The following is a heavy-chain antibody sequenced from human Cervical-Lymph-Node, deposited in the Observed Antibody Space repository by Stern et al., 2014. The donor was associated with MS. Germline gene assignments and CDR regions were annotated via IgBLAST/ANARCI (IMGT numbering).Heavy chain of an antibody. Sequence: DQLVESGGGVVQPGRSLRLSCAASGFSFSRYAMHWVRQAPGKGLEWVACICNDGSNPYYADSGTGGFTISRDNLKNTLYLQMNSLRAEDTAVYYCASAYSSSHYYFDYWGQGTLVTVSS. D-gene: IGHD6-13*01. J-gene: IGHJ4*02. CDR2: ICNDGSNP. CDR3: ASAYSSSHYYFDY. V-gene: IGHV3-33*01. CDR1: GFSFSRYA.